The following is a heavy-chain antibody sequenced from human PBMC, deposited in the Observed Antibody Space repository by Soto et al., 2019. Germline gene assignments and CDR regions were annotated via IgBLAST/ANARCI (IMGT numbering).Heavy chain of an antibody. CDR2: ISGSGGST. D-gene: IGHD3-22*01. V-gene: IGHV3-23*01. Sequence: VGSLRLSCAASGFTFSSYAMSWVRQAPGKGLEWVSAISGSGGSTYYADSVKGRFTISRDNSKNTLYLQMNSLRAEDTAVYYCAKDNYYYDSSGSFGMDVWGQGTTVTVSS. CDR1: GFTFSSYA. J-gene: IGHJ6*02. CDR3: AKDNYYYDSSGSFGMDV.